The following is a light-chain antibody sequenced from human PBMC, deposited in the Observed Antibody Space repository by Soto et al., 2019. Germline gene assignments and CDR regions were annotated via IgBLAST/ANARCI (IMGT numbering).Light chain of an antibody. CDR2: SNN. CDR3: AAWDDRLNGNV. CDR1: SSNIGSNT. J-gene: IGLJ1*01. V-gene: IGLV1-44*01. Sequence: QSVLTQPPSAPGTPGQRVTISCSGNSSNIGSNTVNWYQHLPGTAPKLLMYSNNQRPSGVPDRFSGSKSGTSASLAISGLQSEDEAVYYCAAWDDRLNGNVFGTGTKVNVL.